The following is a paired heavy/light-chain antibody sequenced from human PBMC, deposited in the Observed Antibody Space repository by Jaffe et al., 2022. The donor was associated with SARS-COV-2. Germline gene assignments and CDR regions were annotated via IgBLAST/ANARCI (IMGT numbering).Light chain of an antibody. CDR2: GAS. CDR3: QQYNSWPLT. J-gene: IGKJ5*01. CDR1: ESVGSN. Sequence: ELVLTQSPATLSVSPGGGATLSCRANESVGSNLAWYQQRPGQAPRLLIYGASTRATGVPARFTGSGSGTEFTLTVSSLQSEDFVIYYCQQYNSWPLTFGEGTRLEI. V-gene: IGKV3-15*01.
Heavy chain of an antibody. V-gene: IGHV3-21*02. Sequence: VQVVESGGGLVEPGGSLRLSCAASGFTFSIYTMHWVRQAPGKGLEWVSSISSASSYKYYADSVKDRFTVSRDNANSSLYIQLTSLRPEDTAVYYCARGSSSGFYRSPEYFQDWGRGTPVTVSS. CDR2: ISSASSYK. CDR1: GFTFSIYT. CDR3: ARGSSSGFYRSPEYFQD. J-gene: IGHJ1*01. D-gene: IGHD6-19*01.